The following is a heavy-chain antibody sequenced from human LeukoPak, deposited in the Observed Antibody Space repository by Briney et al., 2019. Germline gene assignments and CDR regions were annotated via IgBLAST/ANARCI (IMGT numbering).Heavy chain of an antibody. D-gene: IGHD3-22*01. CDR1: GFTFDDYA. V-gene: IGHV3-30*04. Sequence: PGGSLRLSCAASGFTFDDYAMHWVRQAPGKGLEWVAVISYDGSNKYYADSVKGRFTISRDNSKNTLYLQMNSLRAEDTAVYYCARGYYDSSGYYSRWGQGTLVTVSS. CDR3: ARGYYDSSGYYSR. J-gene: IGHJ4*02. CDR2: ISYDGSNK.